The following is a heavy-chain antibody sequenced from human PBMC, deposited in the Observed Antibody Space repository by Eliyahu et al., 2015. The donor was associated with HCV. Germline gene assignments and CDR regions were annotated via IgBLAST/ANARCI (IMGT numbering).Heavy chain of an antibody. Sequence: QLQLQESGPGLVKPSETLSLTCTVSXASLSXSRYYWGWIRQPPGKGLEWIGSIYYSGSTYYNPSLKSRVTISVDTSKNQFSLKLISVTAADTAVYYCAREHIVLVTAISSDWFDPWGQGTLVTVSS. CDR3: AREHIVLVTAISSDWFDP. CDR2: IYYSGST. V-gene: IGHV4-39*07. J-gene: IGHJ5*02. D-gene: IGHD2-21*02. CDR1: XASLSXSRYY.